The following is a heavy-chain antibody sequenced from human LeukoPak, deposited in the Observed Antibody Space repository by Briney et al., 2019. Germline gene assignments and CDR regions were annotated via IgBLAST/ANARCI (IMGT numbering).Heavy chain of an antibody. CDR1: GFSFSIYW. Sequence: GGSLRLSCAASGFSFSIYWMDWVRQAPGKWLVWVSRINSDGSSTSYADSVKGRFTISRDNAKNTLYLQMNSLRADDTAVYYCARALAVAGTGGFDPWGQGTLVTVSS. V-gene: IGHV3-74*01. J-gene: IGHJ5*02. D-gene: IGHD6-19*01. CDR3: ARALAVAGTGGFDP. CDR2: INSDGSST.